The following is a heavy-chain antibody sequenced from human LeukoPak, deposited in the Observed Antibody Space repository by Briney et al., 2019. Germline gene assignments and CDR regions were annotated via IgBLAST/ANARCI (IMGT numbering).Heavy chain of an antibody. J-gene: IGHJ4*02. V-gene: IGHV3-23*01. CDR3: AKVDSSSLVFDY. CDR1: GFTFRSYA. D-gene: IGHD6-13*01. Sequence: GGSLRLSCAASGFTFRSYAMSWVRQAPGKGLEWVSAISGSGGSTYYADSVKGRFTISRDNSKNTLYLQMNSLRAEDTAVYYCAKVDSSSLVFDYWGQGTLVTVSS. CDR2: ISGSGGST.